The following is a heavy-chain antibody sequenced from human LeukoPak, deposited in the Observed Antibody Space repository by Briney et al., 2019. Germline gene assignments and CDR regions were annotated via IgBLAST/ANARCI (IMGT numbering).Heavy chain of an antibody. Sequence: ASVKVSCKASGYTLTGYDMHWVRQAPGPGLEWMGCINPNSGGTMYAQNFQGRVTMTRDTSISTTYMELSRLRSDDTAMYYCARDPIFGVVMMRCDAFVIWGQGTMVTVSS. J-gene: IGHJ3*02. D-gene: IGHD3-3*01. CDR3: ARDPIFGVVMMRCDAFVI. CDR1: GYTLTGYD. V-gene: IGHV1-2*02. CDR2: INPNSGGT.